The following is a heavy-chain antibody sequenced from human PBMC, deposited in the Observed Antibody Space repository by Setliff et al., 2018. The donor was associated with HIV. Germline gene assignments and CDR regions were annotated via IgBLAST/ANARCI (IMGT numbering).Heavy chain of an antibody. Sequence: GSLRLSCAASGFTFSSYGMHWVRQAPGKGLEWVAVISYDGSNKYYADSVKGRFTISRDNSKNTLYLQMNSLRAEDTAVYYCAKDPYSGSYPTLTLPDYWGQGTLVTVSS. CDR2: ISYDGSNK. CDR3: AKDPYSGSYPTLTLPDY. CDR1: GFTFSSYG. D-gene: IGHD1-26*01. J-gene: IGHJ4*02. V-gene: IGHV3-30*18.